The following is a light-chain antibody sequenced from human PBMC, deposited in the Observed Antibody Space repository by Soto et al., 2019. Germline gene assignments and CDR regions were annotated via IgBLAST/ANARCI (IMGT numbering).Light chain of an antibody. CDR1: QSVSNN. J-gene: IGKJ2*01. CDR3: QQRSTWPPT. V-gene: IGKV3-15*01. CDR2: GAS. Sequence: IVMTQSPATLSLSPGERATLSCRASQSVSNNLAWYQQKRGLPPRLLIYGASTRATGIPVRFSGSGSGTDFTLTISSLQSEDFAVYYCQQRSTWPPTFGQGTKLEIK.